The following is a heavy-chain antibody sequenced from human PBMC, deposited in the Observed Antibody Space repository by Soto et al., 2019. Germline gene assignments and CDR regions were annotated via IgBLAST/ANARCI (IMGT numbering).Heavy chain of an antibody. Sequence: PSETLSLTCTVSGDSISDYYWSWIRQPAGKGLEWIGRFYYSGNTKSNPSLKSRVTMSADTSKNQFSLSLRSVTAADSAIYYCARMYNSGFYRPEGDYFFYGMDVWGQGTTGTVS. D-gene: IGHD6-19*01. V-gene: IGHV4-4*07. CDR1: GDSISDYY. CDR3: ARMYNSGFYRPEGDYFFYGMDV. CDR2: FYYSGNT. J-gene: IGHJ6*02.